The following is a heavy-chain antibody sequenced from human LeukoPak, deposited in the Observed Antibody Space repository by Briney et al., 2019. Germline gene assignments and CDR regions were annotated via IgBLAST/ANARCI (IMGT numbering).Heavy chain of an antibody. CDR2: INSNSGGT. CDR3: ARTSRITGTLYWFDP. J-gene: IGHJ5*02. Sequence: ASVKVSCKASGYTFTGYYMHWVRQAPGQGLEWMGRINSNSGGTNYAQKFQGRVTMTRDTSISTAYMELSRLRSDDTAVYYCARTSRITGTLYWFDPWGQGTLVTVSS. CDR1: GYTFTGYY. V-gene: IGHV1-2*06. D-gene: IGHD1-7*01.